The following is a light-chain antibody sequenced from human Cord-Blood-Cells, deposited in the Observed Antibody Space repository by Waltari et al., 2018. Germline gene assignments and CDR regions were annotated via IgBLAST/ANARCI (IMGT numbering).Light chain of an antibody. J-gene: IGLJ3*02. Sequence: QSALTQPPSASGSPGQSVTISRTATSSDVGGYNYVSWYQQHPGKAPKLMIYEVSKRPSGVPDRFSGSKSGNTAFLTVSGLQAEDEADYYCSSYAGSNNLVFGGGTKLTVL. CDR3: SSYAGSNNLV. CDR1: SSDVGGYNY. V-gene: IGLV2-8*01. CDR2: EVS.